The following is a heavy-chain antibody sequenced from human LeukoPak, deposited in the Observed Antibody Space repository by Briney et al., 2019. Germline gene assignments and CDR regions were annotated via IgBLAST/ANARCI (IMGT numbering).Heavy chain of an antibody. J-gene: IGHJ4*02. V-gene: IGHV3-11*06. CDR3: ARAKTYGSGSTGWFDY. CDR1: GFSFSDNY. CDR2: ISSRSSYT. D-gene: IGHD3-10*01. Sequence: GGSLRLSCAASGFSFSDNYMSWIRQAPGKGLEWVSHISSRSSYTSYADSVKGRFTISRDNAKNSLYLQMSSLRAEDTAVYYCARAKTYGSGSTGWFDYWGQGTLVTVSS.